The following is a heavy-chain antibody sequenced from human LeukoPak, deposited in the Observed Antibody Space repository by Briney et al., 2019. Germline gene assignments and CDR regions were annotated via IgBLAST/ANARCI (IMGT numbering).Heavy chain of an antibody. Sequence: PGGSLRLSCAASGFTVSSNYMSWVRQAPGQGLEWMGGITPLFGTTYYAQKFQGRVSITADKSTTTVYMEMSSLTSQDTAVYFCARFAPSGWFDYWGQGTLVTVSS. J-gene: IGHJ5*01. CDR3: ARFAPSGWFDY. D-gene: IGHD6-19*01. CDR1: GFTVSSNY. CDR2: ITPLFGTT. V-gene: IGHV1-69*06.